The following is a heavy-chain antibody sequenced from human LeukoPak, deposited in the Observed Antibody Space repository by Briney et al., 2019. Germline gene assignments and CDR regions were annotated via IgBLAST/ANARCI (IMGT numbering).Heavy chain of an antibody. CDR1: GFTFSDFY. CDR2: VSSSGSTI. CDR3: ARRRYNWNAIDY. V-gene: IGHV3-11*01. J-gene: IGHJ4*02. Sequence: PGGSLRLSCAASGFTFSDFYMSWIRQAPGKGLEWVSYVSSSGSTIYYADSVKGRFTISRDNAKNSLYLQMNSLRAEDTAVYYCARRRYNWNAIDYWGQGTLVTVSS. D-gene: IGHD1-20*01.